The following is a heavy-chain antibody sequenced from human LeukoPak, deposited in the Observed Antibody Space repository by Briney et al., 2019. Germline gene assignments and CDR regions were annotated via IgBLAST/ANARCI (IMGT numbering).Heavy chain of an antibody. V-gene: IGHV3-23*01. CDR1: GFTFSTYG. Sequence: GGSLRLSCAASGFTFSTYGMSWVRQAPGKGLEWVSTISGCGGSTYYADSVKGRFTISRDNVKKTLSLQMNSLRAEDTAVYYCANLKVGAATDAFDIWGQGTMVTVSS. J-gene: IGHJ3*02. CDR2: ISGCGGST. D-gene: IGHD3-10*01. CDR3: ANLKVGAATDAFDI.